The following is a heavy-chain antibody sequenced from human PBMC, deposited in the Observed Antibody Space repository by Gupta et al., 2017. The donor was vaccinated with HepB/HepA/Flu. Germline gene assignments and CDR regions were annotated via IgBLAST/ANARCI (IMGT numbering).Heavy chain of an antibody. J-gene: IGHJ6*02. CDR1: GGAISSYY. D-gene: IGHD1-1*01. CDR2: IYYSGST. CDR3: ARLRNRFYYYYGMDV. Sequence: QVQLQDSSSGLVQPSGTLSLTFTVTGGAISSYYWSWIRQPPGKGLEWIGYIYYSGSTNYNPALKSRVNITVDTSKNQFSLKLSAVTAADTAVYYCARLRNRFYYYYGMDVWGQGPTVAVYS. V-gene: IGHV4-59*08.